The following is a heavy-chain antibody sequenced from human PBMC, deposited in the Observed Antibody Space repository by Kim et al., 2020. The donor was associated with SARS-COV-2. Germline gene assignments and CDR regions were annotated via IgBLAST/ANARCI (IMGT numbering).Heavy chain of an antibody. D-gene: IGHD1-26*01. CDR1: GFTFSSYW. J-gene: IGHJ4*02. V-gene: IGHV3-74*01. CDR3: ASLLGAANSDY. CDR2: INSDGSTT. Sequence: GGSPRLSCAASGFTFSSYWMHWVRQAPGKGLVWVSRINSDGSTTNYADSVKGRFTISRDNAKNTLYLQMNSLRAEDTAVYYCASLLGAANSDYWGQGTLVTVSS.